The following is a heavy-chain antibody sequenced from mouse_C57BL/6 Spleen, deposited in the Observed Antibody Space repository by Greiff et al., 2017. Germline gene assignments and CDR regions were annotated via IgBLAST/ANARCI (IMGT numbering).Heavy chain of an antibody. CDR3: ARSRDYGSSYYAMDY. CDR1: GYTFTSYG. V-gene: IGHV1-81*01. D-gene: IGHD1-1*01. J-gene: IGHJ4*01. CDR2: IYPRSGNT. Sequence: VQVVESGAELARPGASVKLSCKASGYTFTSYGISWVKQRTGQGLEWIGEIYPRSGNTYYNEKFKGKATLTADKSSSTAYMELRSLTSEDSAVYFCARSRDYGSSYYAMDYWGQGTSVTVSS.